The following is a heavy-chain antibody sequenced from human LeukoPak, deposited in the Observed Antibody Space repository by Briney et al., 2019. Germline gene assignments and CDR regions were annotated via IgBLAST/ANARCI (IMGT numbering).Heavy chain of an antibody. V-gene: IGHV3-23*01. CDR3: AKANVVVPAAKPYYYYYYGMDV. CDR1: GFTVSSNY. Sequence: GGSLRLSCAASGFTVSSNYMSWVRQAPGKGLEWVSAISGSGGSTYYADSVKGRFTISIDNSKNTLYLQMNSLRAEDTAVYYCAKANVVVPAAKPYYYYYYGMDVWGQGTTVTVSS. D-gene: IGHD2-2*01. J-gene: IGHJ6*02. CDR2: ISGSGGST.